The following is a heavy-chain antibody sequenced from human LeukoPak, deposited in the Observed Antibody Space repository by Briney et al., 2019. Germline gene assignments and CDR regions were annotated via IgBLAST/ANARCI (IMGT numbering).Heavy chain of an antibody. D-gene: IGHD1-26*01. J-gene: IGHJ4*02. V-gene: IGHV3-21*01. Sequence: PGGSLRLSCAASGFTFSSYSMNWVRQAPGKGLEWVSSISSSGSYIYYADSVKGRFTTARDNAKNSLYLQMNSLRAEDTAVYYCARAFKSGSYFDYWGQGTLVTVSS. CDR1: GFTFSSYS. CDR2: ISSSGSYI. CDR3: ARAFKSGSYFDY.